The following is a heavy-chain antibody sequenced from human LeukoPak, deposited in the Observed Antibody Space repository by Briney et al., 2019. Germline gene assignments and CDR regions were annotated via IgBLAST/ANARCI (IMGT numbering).Heavy chain of an antibody. D-gene: IGHD3-10*01. J-gene: IGHJ5*01. CDR3: ARDRAVSWLDS. Sequence: GSLRLSCAASGLTFTSHGFHWVRQAPGRGLEWLTFISLDGSRKSYADSVKGRFTFSRDDSKNTLYLEMNSLRAEDTATYYCARDRAVSWLDSWGLGTLVTVSS. CDR1: GLTFTSHG. V-gene: IGHV3-33*05. CDR2: ISLDGSRK.